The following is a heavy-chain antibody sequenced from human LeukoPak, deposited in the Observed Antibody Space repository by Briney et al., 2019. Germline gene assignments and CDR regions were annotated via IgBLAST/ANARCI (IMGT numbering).Heavy chain of an antibody. CDR3: ARGYFDSSGYSNPFDY. J-gene: IGHJ4*02. D-gene: IGHD3-22*01. Sequence: SETLSLTCSVSGVTISSSYWSWMRQPPGKGLEWIGYIHYSGTTKYNPSLQSRVTISVDTPKNQFSLNLRSVTAADTAVYYCARGYFDSSGYSNPFDYWGQGTLVTVSS. CDR2: IHYSGTT. V-gene: IGHV4-59*01. CDR1: GVTISSSY.